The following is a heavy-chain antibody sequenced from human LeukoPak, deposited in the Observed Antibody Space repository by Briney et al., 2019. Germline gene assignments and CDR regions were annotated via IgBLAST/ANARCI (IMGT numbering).Heavy chain of an antibody. CDR2: INPNSGGT. J-gene: IGHJ4*02. V-gene: IGHV1-2*02. CDR3: ARGLTRILLWLFA. D-gene: IGHD5-18*01. Sequence: ASVKVSRKASGYTFTGYYMHWVRQAPGQGLEWMGWINPNSGGTNYAQKFQGRVTMTRDTSISTAYMELSRLRSDDTAVYYCARGLTRILLWLFAWGQGTLVTVSS. CDR1: GYTFTGYY.